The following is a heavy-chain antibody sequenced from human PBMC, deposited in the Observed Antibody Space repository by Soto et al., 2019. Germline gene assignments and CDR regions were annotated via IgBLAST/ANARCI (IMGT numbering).Heavy chain of an antibody. CDR2: IISNGGST. CDR3: VRAWKAGSYFDY. Sequence: GGSLRLSCSASGFTFNLYAMHWVRQAPGKGLEYVSAIISNGGSTYYADSVKGRFTISRDNSKTTVYLQMSSLRVEDTAVYYCVRAWKAGSYFDYWGQGTLVTVSS. J-gene: IGHJ4*02. V-gene: IGHV3-64D*06. CDR1: GFTFNLYA. D-gene: IGHD1-1*01.